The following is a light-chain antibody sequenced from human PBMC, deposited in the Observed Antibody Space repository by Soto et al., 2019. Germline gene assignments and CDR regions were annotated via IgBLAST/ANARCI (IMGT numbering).Light chain of an antibody. Sequence: EIVMTQSLATLSVSPGERATLSCRASQSVNSNLAWYQQKPAQAPRLLIHGASTRATGIPARFSGSGSGTEFKLTISSLQSEDFAVYYCLQYNNWPRTFGQGTKVEIK. CDR2: GAS. V-gene: IGKV3-15*01. CDR3: LQYNNWPRT. CDR1: QSVNSN. J-gene: IGKJ1*01.